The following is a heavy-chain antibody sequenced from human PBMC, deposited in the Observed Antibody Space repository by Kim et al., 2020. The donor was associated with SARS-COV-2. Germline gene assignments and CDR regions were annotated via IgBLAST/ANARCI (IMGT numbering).Heavy chain of an antibody. CDR2: ILSDGNDK. CDR3: ARDNAVGYGMDV. Sequence: GGSLRLSCAASGFSFGSFCMHWVRQAPGKGLEWVAVILSDGNDKFFGDSAKDTFTVSRDSSKNKLFLEMNVLRAEDTAVYYGARDNAVGYGMDVWGQGTTVIVSS. CDR1: GFSFGSFC. D-gene: IGHD2-2*01. J-gene: IGHJ6*02. V-gene: IGHV3-33*02.